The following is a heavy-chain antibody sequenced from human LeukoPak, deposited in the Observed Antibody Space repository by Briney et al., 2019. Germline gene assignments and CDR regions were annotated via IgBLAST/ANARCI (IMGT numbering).Heavy chain of an antibody. CDR1: GFTFSSYW. J-gene: IGHJ6*03. D-gene: IGHD4-17*01. CDR3: TVTNYYYYYMDV. CDR2: IKQDGSEK. Sequence: GGSLRLSCAASGFTFSSYWMSWVRQAPGKGLEWVANIKQDGSEKYYVDSVKGRFTISRDNAKNSLYLQMNSLRAEDTAVYYCTVTNYYYYYMDVWGKGTTVTVSS. V-gene: IGHV3-7*01.